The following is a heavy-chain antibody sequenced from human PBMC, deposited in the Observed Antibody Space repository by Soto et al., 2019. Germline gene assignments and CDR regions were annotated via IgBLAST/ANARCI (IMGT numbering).Heavy chain of an antibody. V-gene: IGHV4-4*02. Sequence: SETLSLTCAVSGGSISSSNWWRWVRQPPGKGLEWIGEINHSGSTNYNPSLKSRVTISVDTSKNQFSLKLSSVTAADTAVYYCARGNSFLAVPAPTYYYYYYLDVWGKGTTVTVSS. D-gene: IGHD2-2*01. CDR3: ARGNSFLAVPAPTYYYYYYLDV. J-gene: IGHJ6*03. CDR2: INHSGST. CDR1: GGSISSSNW.